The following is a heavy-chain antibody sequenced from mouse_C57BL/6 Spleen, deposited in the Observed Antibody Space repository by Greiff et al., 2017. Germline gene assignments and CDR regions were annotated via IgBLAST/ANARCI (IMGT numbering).Heavy chain of an antibody. J-gene: IGHJ4*01. V-gene: IGHV5-12*01. CDR3: ARLLIYSYAMDY. D-gene: IGHD1-1*01. CDR1: GFTFSDYY. Sequence: DVQLVESGGGLVQPGGSLKLSCAASGFTFSDYYMYWVRQTPEKRLEWVAYISNGGGSTYYPDTVRGRFTISRDNAKNTLYLQMSRLKSEDTAMYYCARLLIYSYAMDYWGQGTSVTVSS. CDR2: ISNGGGST.